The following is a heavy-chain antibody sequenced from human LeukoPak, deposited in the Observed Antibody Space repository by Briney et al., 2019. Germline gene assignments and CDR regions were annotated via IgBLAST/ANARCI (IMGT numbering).Heavy chain of an antibody. CDR3: ARGSVRVGMDV. CDR1: GFTFSDFY. CDR2: ISGRGDGA. Sequence: NPGGSLRLSCAASGFTFSDFYMNWIRQAPGKGLEWLARISGRGDGAFYADSVRGRFTISRENAKNSLYLQMNSLRAGDTAVYYCARGSVRVGMDVWGQGTTVTVSS. V-gene: IGHV3-11*04. J-gene: IGHJ6*02. D-gene: IGHD6-13*01.